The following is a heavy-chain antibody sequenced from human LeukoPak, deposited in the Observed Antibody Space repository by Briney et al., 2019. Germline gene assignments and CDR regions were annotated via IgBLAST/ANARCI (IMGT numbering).Heavy chain of an antibody. CDR2: INHSGST. J-gene: IGHJ4*02. Sequence: PSETLSLTCAVYGGSFSGYYWSWIRQPPGKGLEWIGEINHSGSTNYNLSLKSRVTISVDTSKNQFSLKLSSVTAADTAVYYCARAVLPAAKLSSPYYFDYWGQGTLVTVSS. V-gene: IGHV4-34*01. CDR1: GGSFSGYY. D-gene: IGHD2-2*01. CDR3: ARAVLPAAKLSSPYYFDY.